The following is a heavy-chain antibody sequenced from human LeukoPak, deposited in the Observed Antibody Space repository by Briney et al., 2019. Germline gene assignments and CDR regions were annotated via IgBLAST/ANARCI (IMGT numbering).Heavy chain of an antibody. CDR2: IYYSGST. CDR1: GGSVSSNIYH. D-gene: IGHD3-22*01. CDR3: AREDSSGYLGY. V-gene: IGHV4-61*01. Sequence: PSETLSLTCTVSGGSVSSNIYHWNWIRQPPGKGLEWIGYIYYSGSTNYNPSLKSRVTISVDTSKNQFSLKLTSLTAADTAVYYCAREDSSGYLGYWGQGTLVAVSS. J-gene: IGHJ4*02.